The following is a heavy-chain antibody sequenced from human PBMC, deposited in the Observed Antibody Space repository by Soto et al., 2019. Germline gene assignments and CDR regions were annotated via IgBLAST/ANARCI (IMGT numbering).Heavy chain of an antibody. V-gene: IGHV4-39*01. J-gene: IGHJ4*02. CDR2: AYYSGTT. CDR3: ARNDGTYWYVDY. Sequence: SETLSLTCTVSGGSISNSSYYWGWIRQPPGKGLEWIGSAYYSGTTYYNPSLKSRVTISVDTSKNQFSLKLGSVTAADTAVYCCARNDGTYWYVDYWGQGAVVTVS. CDR1: GGSISNSSYY. D-gene: IGHD2-8*02.